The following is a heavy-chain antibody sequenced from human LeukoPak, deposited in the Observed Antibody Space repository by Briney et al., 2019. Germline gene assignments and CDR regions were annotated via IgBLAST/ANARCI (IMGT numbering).Heavy chain of an antibody. CDR3: AKMTGYDFWSGYPAPYYFDY. J-gene: IGHJ4*02. Sequence: GGSLRLSCAASGFTFSSYAMSWGRQAPGKGLEWGSAISVSGGSTYYADSVKGRFTISRDNSKNTLYLQMNSLRAEDTAVYYCAKMTGYDFWSGYPAPYYFDYWGQGTLVTVSS. CDR2: ISVSGGST. D-gene: IGHD3-3*01. V-gene: IGHV3-23*01. CDR1: GFTFSSYA.